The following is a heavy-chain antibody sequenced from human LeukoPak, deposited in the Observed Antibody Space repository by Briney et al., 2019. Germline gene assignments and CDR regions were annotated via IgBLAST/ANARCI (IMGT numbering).Heavy chain of an antibody. CDR3: ARHRSGGSQDDAFDI. D-gene: IGHD2-15*01. J-gene: IGHJ3*02. V-gene: IGHV3-48*04. Sequence: PGGSLRLSCAASGFTFSSYSMNWVRQAPGKGLEWVSYISSSSSTIYYADSVKGRFTISRQNAKNSLFLQMNSLRAEDTAVYYCARHRSGGSQDDAFDIWGQGTMVTVSS. CDR1: GFTFSSYS. CDR2: ISSSSSTI.